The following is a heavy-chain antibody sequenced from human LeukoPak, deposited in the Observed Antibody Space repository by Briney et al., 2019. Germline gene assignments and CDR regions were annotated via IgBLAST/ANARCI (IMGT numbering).Heavy chain of an antibody. V-gene: IGHV3-48*04. CDR1: GFTFSSYS. CDR2: ISSSSSTI. D-gene: IGHD3-22*01. Sequence: GGSLRLSCAASGFTFSSYSMNWVRQAPGKGLEWVSYISSSSSTIYYADSVKGRFTISRDNAKNSLYLQMNSLRAEDTAVYYCARESDSSGYYFYYYGMDVWGQGTTVTVSS. CDR3: ARESDSSGYYFYYYGMDV. J-gene: IGHJ6*02.